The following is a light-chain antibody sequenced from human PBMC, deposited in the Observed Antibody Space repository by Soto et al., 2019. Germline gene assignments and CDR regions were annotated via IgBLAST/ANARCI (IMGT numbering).Light chain of an antibody. CDR1: QSVSSSY. V-gene: IGKV3-20*01. CDR3: QLYGSSALYT. CDR2: GAS. Sequence: EIVLTQSPGTLSLSPGERATLSCRASQSVSSSYLGWYQQKPGQAPRLLIYGASSRATGIPDRFSGSGSGTDFTLTISRLEPEDFAVYYCQLYGSSALYTFGQGTKLEIK. J-gene: IGKJ2*01.